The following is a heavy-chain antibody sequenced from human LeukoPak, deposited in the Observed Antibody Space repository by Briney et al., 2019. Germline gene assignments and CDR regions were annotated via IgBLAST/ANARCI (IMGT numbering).Heavy chain of an antibody. J-gene: IGHJ5*02. Sequence: GGSLRLSCAASGFTFSSYSMNWVRQAPGKGLEWVSYISSSGTTIYYADSVKGRFTISRDNAKNSLYLQMNSLRAEDTAVYYCAKSSVLRFLEWLPPGVGWFDPWGQGTLVTVSS. V-gene: IGHV3-48*01. CDR1: GFTFSSYS. D-gene: IGHD3-3*01. CDR3: AKSSVLRFLEWLPPGVGWFDP. CDR2: ISSSGTTI.